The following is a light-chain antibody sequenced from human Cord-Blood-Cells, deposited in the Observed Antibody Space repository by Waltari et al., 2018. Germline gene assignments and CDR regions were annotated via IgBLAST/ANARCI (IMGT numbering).Light chain of an antibody. J-gene: IGLJ1*01. V-gene: IGLV2-11*01. CDR1: SSDVGGSNY. CDR2: DGS. Sequence: QSALTQPRPVSGSPGQSVTISCPGTSSDVGGSNYVSWYQQHPGKAPKLMFYDGSKRPSGVPDRFSGSKSRNTASLTISGLQAEDEADYYCCSYAGSYTFVFGTGTKVTVL. CDR3: CSYAGSYTFV.